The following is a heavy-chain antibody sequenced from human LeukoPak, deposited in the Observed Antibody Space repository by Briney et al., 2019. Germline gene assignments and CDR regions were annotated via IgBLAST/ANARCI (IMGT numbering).Heavy chain of an antibody. V-gene: IGHV4-59*01. CDR2: IYYSGST. D-gene: IGHD2-2*01. J-gene: IGHJ5*02. Sequence: SETLSLTCSVSGGSISSYYWSWIRQPPGKGLEWIGYIYYSGSTSYNPSLKSRVTISVDTSKNQISLKVRSVTAADTAVYYCARTTEDCSSTSCYQYWFDPWGQGTLVTVSS. CDR3: ARTTEDCSSTSCYQYWFDP. CDR1: GGSISSYY.